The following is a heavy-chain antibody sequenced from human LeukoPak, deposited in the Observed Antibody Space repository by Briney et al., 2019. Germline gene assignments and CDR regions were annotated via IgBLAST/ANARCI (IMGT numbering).Heavy chain of an antibody. CDR1: GFTFDHYD. J-gene: IGHJ5*01. V-gene: IGHV3-23*01. CDR2: ISAGGDST. Sequence: PGRSLRLSCAASGFTFDHYDMTWVRQAPGKGLEWVSSISAGGDSTYYADSVKGRFTISRDNSMITLYLQMNSLTAEDTAVYYCVKGGWLDSWGQGTLVTVSS. CDR3: VKGGWLDS.